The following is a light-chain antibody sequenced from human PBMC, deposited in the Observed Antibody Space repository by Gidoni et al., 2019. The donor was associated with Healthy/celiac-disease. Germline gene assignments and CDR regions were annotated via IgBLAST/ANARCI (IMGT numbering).Light chain of an antibody. V-gene: IGKV1-33*01. Sequence: DIQMTQSPSSLSASVGDRVTITCQASQDINNYLNWYQRKPGKAPKLLIYDASNLETGGPSRFSGSGSGTDFTFTISSLQPEDIATYYCQQYDNLPPLFGPGTKVDIK. CDR3: QQYDNLPPL. CDR2: DAS. J-gene: IGKJ3*01. CDR1: QDINNY.